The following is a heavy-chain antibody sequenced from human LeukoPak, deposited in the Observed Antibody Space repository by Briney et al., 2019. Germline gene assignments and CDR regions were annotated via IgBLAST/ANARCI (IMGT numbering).Heavy chain of an antibody. CDR1: GGSISSYY. CDR3: ARDHRYYYYMDV. Sequence: SETLSLTCTVSGGSISSYYWSWIRQPPGKGLEWIGYIYYSGSTNYNPSLKSRVTISVDTPKNQFSLKLSSVTAADTAVYYCARDHRYYYYMDVWGKGTTVTVSS. CDR2: IYYSGST. D-gene: IGHD1-14*01. J-gene: IGHJ6*03. V-gene: IGHV4-59*01.